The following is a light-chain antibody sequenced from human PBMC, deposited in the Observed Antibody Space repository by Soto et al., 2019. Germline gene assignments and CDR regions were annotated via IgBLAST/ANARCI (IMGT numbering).Light chain of an antibody. Sequence: IQFTQSPSSLSSSVGDRVTITCLSSQDIASYLAWYQQKPGKAPKLLIYLASTLQGGVPSRFSGSGSGTDFTLTISSLQPEDFATYYCQYLNSFPLTFGGGTKVDIK. CDR3: QYLNSFPLT. CDR2: LAS. CDR1: QDIASY. V-gene: IGKV1-9*01. J-gene: IGKJ4*01.